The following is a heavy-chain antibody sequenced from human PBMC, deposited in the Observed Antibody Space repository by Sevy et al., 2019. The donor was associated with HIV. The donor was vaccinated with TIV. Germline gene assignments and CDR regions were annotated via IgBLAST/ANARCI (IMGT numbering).Heavy chain of an antibody. V-gene: IGHV3-7*04. CDR3: AWGNSGSFDY. CDR2: IKQDESEK. Sequence: GGSLRLSCAASGFTFSTYWMHWVRQAPGKGLEWVANIKQDESEKYCVASVKGRFTISRDNAKNSLYLQMNSLRPGDTAVYYCAWGNSGSFDYWGQGTLVTVSS. D-gene: IGHD3-22*01. J-gene: IGHJ4*02. CDR1: GFTFSTYW.